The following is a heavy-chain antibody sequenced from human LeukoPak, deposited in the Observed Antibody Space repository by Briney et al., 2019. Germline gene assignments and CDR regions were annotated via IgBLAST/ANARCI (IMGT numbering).Heavy chain of an antibody. J-gene: IGHJ5*02. CDR1: GFIFNSFA. Sequence: GGSLRLSCAASGFIFNSFAMSWVRQAPGKGLEWVSSISSSSSYIYYADSVKGRFTISRDNAKNSLYLQMNSLRAEDTAVYYCARDPTSAGWFDPWGQGTLVTVSS. CDR3: ARDPTSAGWFDP. D-gene: IGHD3-16*01. V-gene: IGHV3-21*01. CDR2: ISSSSSYI.